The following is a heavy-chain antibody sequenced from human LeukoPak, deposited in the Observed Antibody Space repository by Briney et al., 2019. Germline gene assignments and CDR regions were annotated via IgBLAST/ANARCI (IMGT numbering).Heavy chain of an antibody. CDR1: GGTFSSYA. CDR2: IIPIFGTA. J-gene: IGHJ5*02. CDR3: ATATIAVAGYNWFDP. Sequence: VASVKVSCKASGGTFSSYAISWVRQAPGQGLEWTGGIIPIFGTANYAQKFQGRVTITTDESTSTAYLELSSLRSEDTAVYYCATATIAVAGYNWFDPWGQGTLVTVSS. D-gene: IGHD6-19*01. V-gene: IGHV1-69*05.